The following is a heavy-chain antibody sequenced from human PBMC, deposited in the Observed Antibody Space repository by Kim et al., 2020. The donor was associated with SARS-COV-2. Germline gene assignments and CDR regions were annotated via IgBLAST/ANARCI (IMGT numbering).Heavy chain of an antibody. V-gene: IGHV3-74*01. Sequence: GGSLRLSCAASGFTFSNYWMHWVRQVPGKGLVWVSRISSDGSSTSYADSVKGRFTISRDNTKNTMFLQMNSLRAEDTAVYYCALFYVSGRYRNSYYFDSWGQGTLVTVS. CDR1: GFTFSNYW. CDR2: ISSDGSST. D-gene: IGHD3-16*02. J-gene: IGHJ4*02. CDR3: ALFYVSGRYRNSYYFDS.